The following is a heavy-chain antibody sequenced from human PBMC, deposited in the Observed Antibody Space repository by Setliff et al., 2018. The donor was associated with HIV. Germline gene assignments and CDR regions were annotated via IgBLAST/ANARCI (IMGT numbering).Heavy chain of an antibody. J-gene: IGHJ6*03. CDR3: ARARRDSYDRGRRNHYYIDV. CDR2: MSPNSGNT. Sequence: ASVKVSCKASGYTFSSNDINWVRQATGQGLEWMGWMSPNSGNTGYAQKFQGRVTMTRDTSISTAYMELNNLKFEDTAVYYCARARRDSYDRGRRNHYYIDVWGKGTTVTVSS. CDR1: GYTFSSND. D-gene: IGHD3-22*01. V-gene: IGHV1-8*01.